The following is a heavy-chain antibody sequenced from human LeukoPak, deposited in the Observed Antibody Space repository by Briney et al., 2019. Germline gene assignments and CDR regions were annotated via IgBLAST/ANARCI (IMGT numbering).Heavy chain of an antibody. CDR2: IYYSGST. Sequence: SETLSLTCTVSGGSISSYYWSWIRQPPGKGLEWIGYIYYSGSTNYNPSLKSRVTISVDTTKSQFSLKLSSVTVTSPAADDCARSGYGSGSYIDYWGQGTLVTVSS. CDR1: GGSISSYY. D-gene: IGHD3-10*01. CDR3: ARSGYGSGSYIDY. J-gene: IGHJ4*02. V-gene: IGHV4-59*01.